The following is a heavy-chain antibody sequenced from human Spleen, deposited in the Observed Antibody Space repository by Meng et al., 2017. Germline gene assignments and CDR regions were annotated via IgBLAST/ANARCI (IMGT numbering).Heavy chain of an antibody. Sequence: VQLQQWGAGLLKPSGTLSLTCVVSGGSVSSGSYYWSWIRQPPGKGLEWIGYIYYSGSTNYNPSLKSRVTISVDTSKNQFSLKLSSVTAADTAVYYCARGYDILTGYYMEWRMGGFDPWGQGTLVTVSS. CDR2: IYYSGST. J-gene: IGHJ5*02. CDR1: GGSVSSGSYY. D-gene: IGHD3-9*01. V-gene: IGHV4-61*01. CDR3: ARGYDILTGYYMEWRMGGFDP.